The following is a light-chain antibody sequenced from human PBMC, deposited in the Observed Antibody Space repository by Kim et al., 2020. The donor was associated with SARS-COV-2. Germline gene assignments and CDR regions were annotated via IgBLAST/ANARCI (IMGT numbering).Light chain of an antibody. CDR1: QSISSS. CDR2: DSF. J-gene: IGKJ2*01. Sequence: VAPKRKVTITCPARQSISSSLHWYQQKPDQSPKLLIKDSFQGISGVPSRFSGSGSGTDFTLTNNSLEVEDAAAYYCHQSSSLPYTFGQGTKLEI. CDR3: HQSSSLPYT. V-gene: IGKV6D-21*02.